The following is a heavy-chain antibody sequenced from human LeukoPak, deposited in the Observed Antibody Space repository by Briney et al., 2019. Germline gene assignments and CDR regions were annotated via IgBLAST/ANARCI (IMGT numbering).Heavy chain of an antibody. V-gene: IGHV4-39*07. J-gene: IGHJ5*02. CDR2: IYYSGST. D-gene: IGHD1-7*01. CDR3: ARSNWNYDWFDP. Sequence: PSETLSLTCTVSGGSISSSSYYWGWIRQPPGKGLEWIGSIYYSGSTNYNPSLKSRVTISVDTSKNQFSLKLSSVTAADTAVYYCARSNWNYDWFDPWGQGTLVTVSS. CDR1: GGSISSSSYY.